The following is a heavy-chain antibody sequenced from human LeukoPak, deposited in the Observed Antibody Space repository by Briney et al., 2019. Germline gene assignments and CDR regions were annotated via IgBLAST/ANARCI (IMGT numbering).Heavy chain of an antibody. D-gene: IGHD3-16*02. CDR2: ISDYNGNT. V-gene: IGHV1-18*01. CDR1: GYTFSSYG. Sequence: ASVKVSCKASGYTFSSYGITWVRQAPGQGLEWMGWISDYNGNTNYAQKIQDRVTMTTDTYTSTAYMELRRLRADDTAVYYCAREEYVWGSYRDVDYWGQGTLVTVSS. CDR3: AREEYVWGSYRDVDY. J-gene: IGHJ4*02.